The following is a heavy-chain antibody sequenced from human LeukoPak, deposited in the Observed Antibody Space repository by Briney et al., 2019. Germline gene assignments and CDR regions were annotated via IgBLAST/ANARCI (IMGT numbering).Heavy chain of an antibody. CDR2: IYTSGST. V-gene: IGHV4-61*02. Sequence: SETLSLTCTVSGGSISSGGYYWSWLRQPAGKGLEWIGRIYTSGSTNYNPFLKSRVTMSVDTSKNQFSLKLSSVTAADTAVYYCAREITIFGVVINPRDYYYYMDVWGKGTTVTVSS. D-gene: IGHD3-3*01. CDR3: AREITIFGVVINPRDYYYYMDV. J-gene: IGHJ6*03. CDR1: GGSISSGGYY.